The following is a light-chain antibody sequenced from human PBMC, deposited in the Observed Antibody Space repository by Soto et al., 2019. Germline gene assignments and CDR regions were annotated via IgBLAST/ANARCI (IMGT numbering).Light chain of an antibody. CDR1: QTVRNNY. CDR3: QQRSNWQIT. V-gene: IGKV3D-20*02. Sequence: EFVLTQSPGTLSLSPGEIATLSCSASQTVRNNYLAWYQQKPGQAPRLLIYDASSRATGIPDRFSGGGSGTDFTLTISSLEPDDFAVYYCQQRSNWQITFGQGTRLEIK. CDR2: DAS. J-gene: IGKJ5*01.